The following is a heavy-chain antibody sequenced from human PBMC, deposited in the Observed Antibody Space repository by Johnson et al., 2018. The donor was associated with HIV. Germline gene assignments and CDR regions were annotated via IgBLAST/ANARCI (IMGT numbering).Heavy chain of an antibody. CDR3: ARVGYYYDSSGYYPHGAFDI. Sequence: QEQLVESGGGLIQPGGSLRLSCAASGFTFSNYGMHWVRQAAGKGLEWVAVIRYDGTNKYYVDSVKGRFTISRDNAKNSLYLQMNSLRAEDTAVYYWARVGYYYDSSGYYPHGAFDIWGQGTMVTVSS. CDR1: GFTFSNYG. V-gene: IGHV3-33*08. CDR2: IRYDGTNK. J-gene: IGHJ3*02. D-gene: IGHD3-22*01.